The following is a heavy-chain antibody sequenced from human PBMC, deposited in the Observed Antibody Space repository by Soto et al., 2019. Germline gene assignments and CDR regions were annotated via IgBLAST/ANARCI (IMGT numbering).Heavy chain of an antibody. CDR3: ARDLRRGYGMDV. CDR2: IWSDGSTK. CDR1: GVTFSSYG. Sequence: QVQLVESGGGVVQPGRSLRLSCAAAGVTFSSYGMHWVRQAPGKGLEWVAVIWSDGSTKYYADSVKGRFTISRDISNTLYLQMNNLRAEDTALYYCARDLRRGYGMDVWGQGTTVTVSS. V-gene: IGHV3-33*01. J-gene: IGHJ6*02.